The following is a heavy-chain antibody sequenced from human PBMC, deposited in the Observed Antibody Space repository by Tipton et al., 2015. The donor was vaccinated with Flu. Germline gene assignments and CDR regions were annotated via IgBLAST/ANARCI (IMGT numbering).Heavy chain of an antibody. J-gene: IGHJ3*02. CDR1: GGSISTSY. Sequence: LTCTVSGGSISTSYWSWIRQPAGKGLEWIGCISTSGSTNYNASLESRVTLSRDTSKNHISLRLTSATAADTALYYCARDLRGYSGYTGGDAFDMWGRGIMVFVSS. CDR3: ARDLRGYSGYTGGDAFDM. CDR2: ISTSGST. V-gene: IGHV4-4*07. D-gene: IGHD5-12*01.